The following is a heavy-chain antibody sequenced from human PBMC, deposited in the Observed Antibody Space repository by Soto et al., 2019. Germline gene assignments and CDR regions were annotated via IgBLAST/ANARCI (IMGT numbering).Heavy chain of an antibody. D-gene: IGHD1-26*01. V-gene: IGHV3-30-3*01. Sequence: GGALRLSCAASGFTFSSYSIHLGRPATGKGLEWVAVISYDGSNKYYADSVKGRFTISRDNSKNTLYLQMNSLRAEDTAVYYCARGVARGANQYYFDYWGQGTLVPSPQ. J-gene: IGHJ4*02. CDR1: GFTFSSYS. CDR2: ISYDGSNK. CDR3: ARGVARGANQYYFDY.